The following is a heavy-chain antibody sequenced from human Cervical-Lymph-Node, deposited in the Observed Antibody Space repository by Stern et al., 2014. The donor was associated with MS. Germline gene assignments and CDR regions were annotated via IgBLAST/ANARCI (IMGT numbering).Heavy chain of an antibody. J-gene: IGHJ4*02. CDR3: ARRGNGYMGIDY. D-gene: IGHD5-24*01. CDR2: IYPGDSET. V-gene: IGHV5-51*03. CDR1: GYRFTSNW. Sequence: EVQLVQSGAEVKKPGESLRISCEVSGYRFTSNWIGWVRQMPGKGLEWMGIIYPGDSETRYSPSFQGQGNILGDKTNTTAYLQWSSLKASDTAIYYCARRGNGYMGIDYWGQGTLVTVSS.